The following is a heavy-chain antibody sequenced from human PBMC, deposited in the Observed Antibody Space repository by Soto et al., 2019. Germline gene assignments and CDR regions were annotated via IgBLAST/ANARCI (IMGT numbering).Heavy chain of an antibody. CDR2: INPNSSGT. D-gene: IGHD3-10*01. V-gene: IGHV1-2*04. J-gene: IGHJ4*02. CDR3: AREIDGVNYFDY. CDR1: GYTFTGYY. Sequence: ASEKVSCKASGYTFTGYYMHWVRQAPGQGLEWMGWINPNSSGTNYAQKFQCWVTMTRDTSISSSYMELSRLRSDDTAVYYCAREIDGVNYFDYWGQVTLGTVSS.